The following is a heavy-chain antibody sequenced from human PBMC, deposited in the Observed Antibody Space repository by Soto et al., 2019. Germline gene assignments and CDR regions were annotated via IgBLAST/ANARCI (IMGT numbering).Heavy chain of an antibody. CDR3: ARGGAARPRRSSSWFDP. CDR2: INHSGST. Sequence: PSETLSLTCAVYGGSFSGYYWSWIRQPPGKGLEWIGEINHSGSTNYNPSLKSRVTISVDTSRNQFSLKLSSVTAADTAVYYCARGGAARPRRSSSWFDPWGQGTLVTVSS. CDR1: GGSFSGYY. J-gene: IGHJ5*02. V-gene: IGHV4-34*01. D-gene: IGHD6-6*01.